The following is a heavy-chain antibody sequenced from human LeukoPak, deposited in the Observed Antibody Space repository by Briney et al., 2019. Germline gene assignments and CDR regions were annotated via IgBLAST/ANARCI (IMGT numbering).Heavy chain of an antibody. D-gene: IGHD3-3*01. CDR2: INHSGSA. J-gene: IGHJ4*02. V-gene: IGHV4-34*01. CDR1: GGSLSGSY. CDR3: ARARRDSGYYKVDY. Sequence: SSETLSLTCAVYGGSLSGSYWSWIRQPPGKGLEWIGEINHSGSANYNPSLKSRVTLSIDKSKNQFSLNLNSVTAADTAVYYCARARRDSGYYKVDYWGQGTPVTVSS.